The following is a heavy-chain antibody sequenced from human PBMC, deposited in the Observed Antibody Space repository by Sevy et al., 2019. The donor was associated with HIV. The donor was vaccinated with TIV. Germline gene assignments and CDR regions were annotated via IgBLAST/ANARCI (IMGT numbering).Heavy chain of an antibody. V-gene: IGHV3-33*01. J-gene: IGHJ4*02. Sequence: GGSLRLSCVTSGFTFSSDGMHWVRQAPGKGLEWVADIWYDGSNIHYADSVRGRFTISRDNSKNTLSLQMTSLRAEDTAVYYYARERTYLFDYCGQGTLVTVSS. CDR1: GFTFSSDG. CDR2: IWYDGSNI. CDR3: ARERTYLFDY.